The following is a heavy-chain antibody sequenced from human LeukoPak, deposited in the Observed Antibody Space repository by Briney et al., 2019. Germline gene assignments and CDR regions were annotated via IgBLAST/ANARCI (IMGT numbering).Heavy chain of an antibody. D-gene: IGHD6-19*01. V-gene: IGHV1-2*02. CDR2: IKPNSGDT. CDR1: GYTFGTYY. CDR3: ARDRAAVAGQYFFDY. Sequence: ASVEVSCHASGYTFGTYYMHWVRQAPGQGREWMGWIKPNSGDTKYTQKFQGRVTMTRDTSINTAYMELSSLRSDDTAMYYCARDRAAVAGQYFFDYWGQGALVTVSS. J-gene: IGHJ4*02.